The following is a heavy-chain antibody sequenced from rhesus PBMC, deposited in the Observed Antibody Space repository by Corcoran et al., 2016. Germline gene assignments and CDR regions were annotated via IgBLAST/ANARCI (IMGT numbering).Heavy chain of an antibody. D-gene: IGHD2-39*01. CDR2: IYGSSTST. J-gene: IGHJ4*01. CDR3: ARSPSIAVDY. Sequence: QVQLQESGPGVVKPSETLSLTCAVSGGSISDSYRWSWIRQPPGKGLEWIGYIYGSSTSTNYNPSHKSRVTISKDTSKNQFSLKLSSVTAADTAVYYCARSPSIAVDYWGQGVLVTVSS. V-gene: IGHV4S10*01. CDR1: GGSISDSYR.